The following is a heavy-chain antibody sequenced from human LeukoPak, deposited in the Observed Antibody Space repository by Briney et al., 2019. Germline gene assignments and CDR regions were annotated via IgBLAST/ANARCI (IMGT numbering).Heavy chain of an antibody. CDR1: GGSISSSTSY. Sequence: SETLSLTCTVSGGSISSSTSYWGWIRQPPGKGLEWIGEIYHSGSTNYNPSFKSRVAISVDKSKNQFSPKLSSVTAADTAVYFCARGKYSSGWYFDYWGQGTLVTVSS. CDR3: ARGKYSSGWYFDY. CDR2: IYHSGST. D-gene: IGHD6-19*01. V-gene: IGHV4-61*05. J-gene: IGHJ4*02.